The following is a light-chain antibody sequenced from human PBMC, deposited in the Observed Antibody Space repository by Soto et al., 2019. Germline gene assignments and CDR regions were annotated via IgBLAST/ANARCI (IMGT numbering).Light chain of an antibody. V-gene: IGKV3-20*01. CDR2: GAS. Sequence: ERVMTQSPVTLSVSPGESVTLSCRASQSVGTNLAWYQQKPGQAPSLLIYGASSRATGIPDRFSGSGSETDFTLTISRLEPEDFAVYYCQQYSSSPPITFGQGTRLEIK. CDR1: QSVGTN. J-gene: IGKJ5*01. CDR3: QQYSSSPPIT.